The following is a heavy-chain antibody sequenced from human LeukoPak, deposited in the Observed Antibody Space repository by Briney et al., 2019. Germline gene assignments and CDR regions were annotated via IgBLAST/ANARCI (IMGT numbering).Heavy chain of an antibody. CDR3: AKTPSLFVHNSPNHIATFDY. V-gene: IGHV3-30*18. J-gene: IGHJ4*02. CDR2: ISYDGSNK. CDR1: GFTFSSYG. Sequence: QAGGSLRLSCAASGFTFSSYGMHWVRQAPGKGLEWVAVISYDGSNKYYADSVKGRFTIPRDNSKNTLYLQMNSLRAEDTAVYYCAKTPSLFVHNSPNHIATFDYWGQGTLVTVSS. D-gene: IGHD4-23*01.